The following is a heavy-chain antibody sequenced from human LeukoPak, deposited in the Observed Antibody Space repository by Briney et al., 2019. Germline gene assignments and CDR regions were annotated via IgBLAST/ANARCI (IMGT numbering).Heavy chain of an antibody. D-gene: IGHD5-24*01. V-gene: IGHV3-48*03. Sequence: PGGSLRLSCAASGFTFSNYEMNWVRQAPGKGLEWVSYISSSGSTIYYADSVKGRFTISRDNAKNSLYLQMNSLRAEDTAVYYCAREVGDGYNYAFFDYWGQGTLVTVSS. CDR2: ISSSGSTI. J-gene: IGHJ4*02. CDR1: GFTFSNYE. CDR3: AREVGDGYNYAFFDY.